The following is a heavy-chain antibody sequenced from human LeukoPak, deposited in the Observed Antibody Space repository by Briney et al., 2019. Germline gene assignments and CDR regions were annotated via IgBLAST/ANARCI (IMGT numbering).Heavy chain of an antibody. CDR1: GGSISSYY. D-gene: IGHD5-24*01. CDR2: IYYSGST. J-gene: IGHJ5*02. CDR3: ASVHRWLPHSVWFDP. Sequence: SETLSLTCTVSGGSISSYYWSWIRQPPGKGLEWIGYIYYSGSTNYNPSLKSRVTISVDTSKNQFSLKLSSVTAADTAVYYCASVHRWLPHSVWFDPWGQGTLVTVSS. V-gene: IGHV4-59*01.